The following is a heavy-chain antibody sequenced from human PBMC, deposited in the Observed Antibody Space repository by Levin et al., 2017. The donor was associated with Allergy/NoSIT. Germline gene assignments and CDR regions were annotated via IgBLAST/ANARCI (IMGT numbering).Heavy chain of an antibody. CDR1: GFTFSDYY. D-gene: IGHD3-10*01. Sequence: GGSLRLSCAASGFTFSDYYMSWIRQAPGKGLEWVSYISSSSSYTNYADSVKGRFTISRDNAKNSLYLQMNSLRAEDTAVYYCARVLLWFGDPLYFDYWGQGTLVTVSS. J-gene: IGHJ4*02. CDR2: ISSSSSYT. CDR3: ARVLLWFGDPLYFDY. V-gene: IGHV3-11*05.